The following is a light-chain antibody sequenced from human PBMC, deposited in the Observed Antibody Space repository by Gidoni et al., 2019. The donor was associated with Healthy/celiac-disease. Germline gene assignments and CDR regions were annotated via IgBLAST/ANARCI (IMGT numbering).Light chain of an antibody. CDR2: DAS. Sequence: EIVLPQSPATLSLSPGERATLSCRASQSVSSYLAWYQQKPGQAPRLLIYDASNRATGIPARFSGSGSGTDFTLTISSLEPEDVAVYYGQQRSNWLTFGGXTKVEIK. J-gene: IGKJ4*01. CDR3: QQRSNWLT. CDR1: QSVSSY. V-gene: IGKV3-11*01.